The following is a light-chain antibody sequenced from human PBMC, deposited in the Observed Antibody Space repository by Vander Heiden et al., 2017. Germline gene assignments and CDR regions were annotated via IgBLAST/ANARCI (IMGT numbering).Light chain of an antibody. CDR1: SSDVGGYNY. CDR3: SSYTSSSTVV. J-gene: IGLJ2*01. V-gene: IGLV2-14*01. CDR2: EVS. Sequence: QSALTQPASVSGSPGQSIPLSCTGTSSDVGGYNYVTWYQQHPGKAPKLMIYEVSKRPSGGSNRFAGSKSGNTASLTISGLQEEDEADYYGSSYTSSSTVVFGGGTKLTVL.